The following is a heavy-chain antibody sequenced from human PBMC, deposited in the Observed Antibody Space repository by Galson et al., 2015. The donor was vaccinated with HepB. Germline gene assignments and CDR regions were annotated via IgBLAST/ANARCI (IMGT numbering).Heavy chain of an antibody. Sequence: CAISGDSVSSNSAAWNWIRQSPSRGLEWLGRTYYRSKWYNDYAVSVKSRITINPDTSKNQFSLQLNSVTPEDTAVYYCARVPYYDFWSGYYYGMDVWGQGTTVTVSS. J-gene: IGHJ6*02. CDR2: TYYRSKWYN. V-gene: IGHV6-1*01. D-gene: IGHD3-3*01. CDR1: GDSVSSNSAA. CDR3: ARVPYYDFWSGYYYGMDV.